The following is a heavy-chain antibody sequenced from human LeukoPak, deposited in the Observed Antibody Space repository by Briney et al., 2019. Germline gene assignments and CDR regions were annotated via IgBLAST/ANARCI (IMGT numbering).Heavy chain of an antibody. CDR2: INPNDGGT. Sequence: ASVKVSCKASGYIFTGYYIHWVRQAPGQGLEWMGWINPNDGGTKYAPKFQGRVTMTRDTSISTAYMELSRLRSDDTAVYYCAREAPVAGRRNWFDPWGQGTLVTVSS. D-gene: IGHD6-19*01. J-gene: IGHJ5*02. CDR3: AREAPVAGRRNWFDP. V-gene: IGHV1-2*02. CDR1: GYIFTGYY.